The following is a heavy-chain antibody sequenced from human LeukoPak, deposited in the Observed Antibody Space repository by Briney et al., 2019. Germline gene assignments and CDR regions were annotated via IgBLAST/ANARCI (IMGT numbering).Heavy chain of an antibody. CDR3: VWSGFNWFGT. CDR1: GFTFTDAW. J-gene: IGHJ5*02. D-gene: IGHD3-3*01. CDR2: IKAKIDGTI. V-gene: IGHV3-15*01. Sequence: GGSLRLSCAASGFTFTDAWMTWARQAPGKGLEWVGRIKAKIDGTIDYAAPVKGRFTISRDDSKNTVYLQMNTLKTDDTAIYYCVWSGFNWFGTWGQGTLVTVSS.